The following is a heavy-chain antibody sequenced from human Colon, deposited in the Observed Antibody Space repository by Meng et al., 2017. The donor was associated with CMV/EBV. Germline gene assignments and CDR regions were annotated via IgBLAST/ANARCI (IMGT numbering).Heavy chain of an antibody. CDR3: AKDSIHLWPKPAYFDY. CDR2: ITHSGGGSI. D-gene: IGHD5-18*01. Sequence: GESLKISCEGAGFSFSNYAMAWVRQAPGKGLEWVSYITHSGGGSIFYADSVKGRFTISRDNSKNTLYLQMNSLRAEDTAVYYCAKDSIHLWPKPAYFDYWGQGTLVTVSS. J-gene: IGHJ4*02. CDR1: GFSFSNYA. V-gene: IGHV3-23*01.